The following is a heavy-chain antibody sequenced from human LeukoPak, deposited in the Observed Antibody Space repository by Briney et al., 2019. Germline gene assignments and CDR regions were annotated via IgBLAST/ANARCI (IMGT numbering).Heavy chain of an antibody. Sequence: GGSLRLSCAASGFTFDDYAMHWVRQAPGKGLEWVSGISWNSGSIGYADSVKGRFTISRDNAKNSLYLQMNSLRAEDTALYYCAKRNYFFDYWGQGTLVTVSS. V-gene: IGHV3-9*01. CDR3: AKRNYFFDY. J-gene: IGHJ4*02. CDR2: ISWNSGSI. CDR1: GFTFDDYA.